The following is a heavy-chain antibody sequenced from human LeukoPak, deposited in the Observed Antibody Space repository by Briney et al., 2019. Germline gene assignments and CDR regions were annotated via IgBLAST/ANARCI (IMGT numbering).Heavy chain of an antibody. CDR2: IYHSGST. D-gene: IGHD6-13*01. CDR3: ARGHSSPDY. J-gene: IGHJ4*02. Sequence: SETLSLTCTVSGGSISSGGYYWSWIRQPPGKGLEWIGYIYHSGSTYYNPSLKSRVTISVDRSKNQFSLKLSSVTAADTAVYYCARGHSSPDYWGQGTLVTVSS. V-gene: IGHV4-30-2*01. CDR1: GGSISSGGYY.